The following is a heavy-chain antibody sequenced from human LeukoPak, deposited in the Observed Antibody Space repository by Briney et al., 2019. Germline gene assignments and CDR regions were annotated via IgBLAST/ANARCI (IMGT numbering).Heavy chain of an antibody. CDR3: TRRYFDTPLN. D-gene: IGHD3-9*01. Sequence: GGSLRLSCTASGFTFGDYAMSWVRQAPGKGLEWVGLIRSKAYGGTTEYAASVKGRFTISRDDSKSIAYLQMNSLKTEDTAVYYCTRRYFDTPLNWGQGTLVTVSS. CDR2: IRSKAYGGTT. CDR1: GFTFGDYA. J-gene: IGHJ4*02. V-gene: IGHV3-49*04.